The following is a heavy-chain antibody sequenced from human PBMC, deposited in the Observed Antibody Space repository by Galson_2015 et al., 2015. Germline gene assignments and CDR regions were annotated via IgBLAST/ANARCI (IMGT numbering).Heavy chain of an antibody. CDR3: ARTERNHAFDI. CDR2: INSDGSST. V-gene: IGHV3-74*01. CDR1: GFTFSSYW. Sequence: SLRLSCAASGFTFSSYWMHWVRQAPGKGLVWVSRINSDGSSTSYADSVKGRFTISRDNAKNTLYLQMNSLRAEDTAVYYCARTERNHAFDIWGQGTMVTVSS. J-gene: IGHJ3*02.